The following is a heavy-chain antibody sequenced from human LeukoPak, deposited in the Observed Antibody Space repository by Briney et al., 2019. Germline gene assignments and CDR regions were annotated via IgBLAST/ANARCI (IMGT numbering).Heavy chain of an antibody. CDR2: ISTDGSSR. CDR1: GFTFSSYW. V-gene: IGHV3-74*01. Sequence: QPGGSLRLSCAASGFTFSSYWMHWLRQEPRKGLVWVSRISTDGSSRSYADSVKGRFTISRDNGKNTLYLQMNSLRAEDTAVYYCAKERATTTTFDYWGQGTLITVSS. CDR3: AKERATTTTFDY. J-gene: IGHJ4*02. D-gene: IGHD1-26*01.